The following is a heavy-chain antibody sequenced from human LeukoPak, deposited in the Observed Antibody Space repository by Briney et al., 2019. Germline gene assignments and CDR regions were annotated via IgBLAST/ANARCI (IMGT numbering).Heavy chain of an antibody. V-gene: IGHV3-11*01. J-gene: IGHJ4*02. Sequence: GGSLRLPCAASGFIFSDYYMSWVRQAPGKGLEWVLYISSSGSTIYYADSVKGRFTISRDNAKNSLYLQMNSLRAEDTAVYYCAREGLYGSGSPGYYFDYWGQGTLVTVSS. CDR2: ISSSGSTI. CDR3: AREGLYGSGSPGYYFDY. CDR1: GFIFSDYY. D-gene: IGHD3-10*01.